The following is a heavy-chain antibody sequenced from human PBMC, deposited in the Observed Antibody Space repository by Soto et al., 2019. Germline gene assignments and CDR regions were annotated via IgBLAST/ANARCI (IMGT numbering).Heavy chain of an antibody. CDR2: IFSSGST. CDR1: GGSINTFY. V-gene: IGHV4-4*07. D-gene: IGHD5-12*01. Sequence: SETLSLTCTVSGGSINTFYWSWVRQPAGKGLEWIGRIFSSGSTSFDPSLESRVAMSVDTSKNHFSLNLSSVTAADMAVYYCAREGSYSAYNFAHGIQLWSFDFWGQGALVTVSS. J-gene: IGHJ4*02. CDR3: AREGSYSAYNFAHGIQLWSFDF.